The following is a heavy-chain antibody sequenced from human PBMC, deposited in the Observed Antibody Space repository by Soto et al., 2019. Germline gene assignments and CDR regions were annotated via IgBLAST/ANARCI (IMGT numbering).Heavy chain of an antibody. J-gene: IGHJ4*02. CDR1: GFTFGDYA. CDR2: IRSKAYGGTT. D-gene: IGHD3-22*01. CDR3: TRRPYYYYDSSGYYLVDY. V-gene: IGHV3-49*03. Sequence: PGGSLRLSCTASGFTFGDYAMSWFRQAPGKGLEWVGFIRSKAYGGTTEYAASVKGRFTISRDDSKSIAYLQMNSLKTEDIAVYYCTRRPYYYYDSSGYYLVDYWGQGTLVTVSS.